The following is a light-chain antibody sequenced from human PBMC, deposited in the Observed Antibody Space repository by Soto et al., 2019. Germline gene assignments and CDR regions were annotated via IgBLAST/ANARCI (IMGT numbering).Light chain of an antibody. J-gene: IGKJ2*01. V-gene: IGKV3-20*01. CDR2: DAS. Sequence: EIVLTQSPGTLSLSPGERATLSCRASQSVRSNHLAGYQQKPGQAPRLLIYDASSRATGIPDRFSGSGSGTDFTLTISRLEPEDFAVYYCQQYGSSPRTFGRGTKLEI. CDR3: QQYGSSPRT. CDR1: QSVRSNH.